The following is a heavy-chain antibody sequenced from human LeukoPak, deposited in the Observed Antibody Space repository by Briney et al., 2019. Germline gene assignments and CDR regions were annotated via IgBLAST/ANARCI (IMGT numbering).Heavy chain of an antibody. CDR3: ARGGWAAGPSGGYYYYGMDV. Sequence: ASVKVSCKASGYTFTSYYMHWVRQAPGQGLEWMGIINPSGGSTSYAQKFQGRVTMTRDTSTSTVYMELSSLRSEDTAVYYWARGGWAAGPSGGYYYYGMDVWGQGTTVTVSS. CDR2: INPSGGST. CDR1: GYTFTSYY. D-gene: IGHD6-13*01. V-gene: IGHV1-46*01. J-gene: IGHJ6*02.